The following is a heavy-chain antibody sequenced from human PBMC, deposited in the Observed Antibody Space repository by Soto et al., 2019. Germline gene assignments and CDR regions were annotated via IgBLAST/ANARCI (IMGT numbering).Heavy chain of an antibody. CDR2: IYYSGST. CDR1: GGSISSGDYY. Sequence: SETLSLTCTVSGGSISSGDYYWSWIRQPPGKGLEWIGYIYYSGSTYYNPSLKSRVTISVDTSKNQFSLKLSSVTAADTAVYYCASSVWSGYYSREYYYYGMDVWGQGTTVTVFS. V-gene: IGHV4-30-4*01. CDR3: ASSVWSGYYSREYYYYGMDV. J-gene: IGHJ6*02. D-gene: IGHD3-3*01.